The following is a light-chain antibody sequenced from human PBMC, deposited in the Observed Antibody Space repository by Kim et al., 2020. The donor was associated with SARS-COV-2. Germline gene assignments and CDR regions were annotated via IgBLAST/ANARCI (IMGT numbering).Light chain of an antibody. Sequence: QRVTISCSGSTSNIGNHAVSWYQQLPGQTPQLLIYFDDVLSSGVSDRFSGSKSGTSASLAISGLQSEDEADYYCGTWDDSLDGHVFGSGTKVTVL. V-gene: IGLV1-36*01. CDR3: GTWDDSLDGHV. J-gene: IGLJ1*01. CDR1: TSNIGNHA. CDR2: FDD.